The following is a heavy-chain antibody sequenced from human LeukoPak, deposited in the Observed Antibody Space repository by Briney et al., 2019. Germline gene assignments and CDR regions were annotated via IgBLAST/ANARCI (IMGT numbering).Heavy chain of an antibody. J-gene: IGHJ4*02. V-gene: IGHV4-59*01. CDR2: MQSTGNS. Sequence: SETLSLTCTVSGGSISTYHWNWIRKSPERGLEWIGYMQSTGNSNYNPSLKSRVTMSVDMSRNQIVLNLSSVTPADTAVYFCARDKQHSYGRYFDHWGQGILVTVSS. CDR3: ARDKQHSYGRYFDH. D-gene: IGHD5-18*01. CDR1: GGSISTYH.